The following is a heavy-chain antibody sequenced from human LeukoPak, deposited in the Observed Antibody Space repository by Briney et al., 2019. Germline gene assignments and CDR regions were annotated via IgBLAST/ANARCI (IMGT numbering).Heavy chain of an antibody. J-gene: IGHJ5*02. V-gene: IGHV4-39*01. CDR3: ARHRTLWFGELSSNRFDP. CDR2: IYYSGST. D-gene: IGHD3-10*01. CDR1: GGSISSSSYY. Sequence: PSETLSLTCTVSGGSISSSSYYWGWIRQPPGKGLEWIGSIYYSGSTYYNPSLKSRVTISVDTSKNQFSLKLSSVTAADTAVYYCARHRTLWFGELSSNRFDPWGQGTLVTVSS.